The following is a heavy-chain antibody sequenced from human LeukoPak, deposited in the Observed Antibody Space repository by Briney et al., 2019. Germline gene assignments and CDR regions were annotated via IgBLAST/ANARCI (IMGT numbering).Heavy chain of an antibody. V-gene: IGHV4-4*09. D-gene: IGHD1-26*01. J-gene: IGHJ5*02. CDR3: TKREGPMSGSYDYFDP. Sequence: SETLSLTCTVSGGSISGYYWSWIRQPPGQGLEWIAYIHSNGYTNYNPSLKSRVTISVDTSKNQFSLKVTPVTAADTAMYYCTKREGPMSGSYDYFDPWGQGTLVTVS. CDR2: IHSNGYT. CDR1: GGSISGYY.